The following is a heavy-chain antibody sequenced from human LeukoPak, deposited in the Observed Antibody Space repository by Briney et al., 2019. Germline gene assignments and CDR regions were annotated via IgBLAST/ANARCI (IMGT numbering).Heavy chain of an antibody. V-gene: IGHV3-53*01. Sequence: QAGGSLRLSCAASGFTVSSNYMSWVRQAPGKGLEWVSVIYSGGSTYYADSVKGRFTISRDNAKNSLYLQMNSLRAEDTAVYYCARVRPAAGPKDFDYWGQGTLVTVSS. D-gene: IGHD2-2*01. CDR2: IYSGGST. CDR1: GFTVSSNY. J-gene: IGHJ4*02. CDR3: ARVRPAAGPKDFDY.